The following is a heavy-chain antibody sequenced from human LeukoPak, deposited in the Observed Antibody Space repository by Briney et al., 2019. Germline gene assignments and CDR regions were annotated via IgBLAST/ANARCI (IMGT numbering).Heavy chain of an antibody. V-gene: IGHV3-23*01. J-gene: IGHJ3*02. Sequence: GGSLRLSCAASGFTFNSYAMSWVRQAPGKGLKWVSAINGGGGSTYYADSVKGRFTISRDNSKSTLYLQMNSLRAEDTAVYYCAKGGVVHAFNIWGQGTMVTVSS. CDR3: AKGGVVHAFNI. CDR1: GFTFNSYA. D-gene: IGHD2-15*01. CDR2: INGGGGST.